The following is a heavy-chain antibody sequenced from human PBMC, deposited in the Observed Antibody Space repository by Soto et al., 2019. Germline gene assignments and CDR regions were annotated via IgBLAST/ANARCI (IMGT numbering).Heavy chain of an antibody. Sequence: SVTVSCQASGYTFTSYYMHWVRQAPGQGLEWMGRLIPILSIAIYAQKFQGRVAITADKSTSTAYMELNSLRAEDTAVYYCGTISSGWALRVYYGMDVWGQGTTVTVS. CDR1: GYTFTSYY. J-gene: IGHJ6*02. CDR2: LIPILSIA. CDR3: GTISSGWALRVYYGMDV. D-gene: IGHD6-19*01. V-gene: IGHV1-69*02.